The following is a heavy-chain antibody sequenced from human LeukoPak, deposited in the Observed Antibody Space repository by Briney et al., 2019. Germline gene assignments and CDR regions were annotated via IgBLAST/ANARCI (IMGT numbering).Heavy chain of an antibody. V-gene: IGHV4-39*07. D-gene: IGHD3-16*01. CDR1: GGSIIISAYY. CDR3: ARGFGATYGNYFDY. J-gene: IGHJ4*02. Sequence: SETLSLTCTVSGGSIIISAYYWAWIRQPPGKGLEWIGSVYYSGNTYYNPSLRSRVTISVDTSKNQFSLKLSSVTAADTAVYYCARGFGATYGNYFDYWGQGTPVTVSS. CDR2: VYYSGNT.